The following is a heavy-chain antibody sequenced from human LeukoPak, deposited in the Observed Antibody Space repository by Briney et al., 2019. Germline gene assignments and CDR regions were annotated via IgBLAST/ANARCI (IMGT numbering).Heavy chain of an antibody. D-gene: IGHD4-17*01. J-gene: IGHJ4*02. Sequence: GGSLRLSCAASGFTFSNAWMSWVRQAPGKGLEWVGRIKSKTDGGTTDYAAPVKGRFTISRDDSKNTLYLQMNSLKTEDTAVYYCTTDQDYGDYRVDYWGQGTLVTVSS. CDR3: TTDQDYGDYRVDY. CDR2: IKSKTDGGTT. CDR1: GFTFSNAW. V-gene: IGHV3-15*01.